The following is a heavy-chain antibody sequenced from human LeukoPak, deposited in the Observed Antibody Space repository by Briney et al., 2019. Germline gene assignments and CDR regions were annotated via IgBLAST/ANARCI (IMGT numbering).Heavy chain of an antibody. V-gene: IGHV1-24*01. Sequence: GASVKVSCKVSGYTLTELSMHWVRQAPGKGLEWMGGFDPEDGETIYAQKFQGRVTMTEDTSTDTAYMELSSLRSEDTAVYYCATGGIAAAGPEYWGQGTLVTVSS. CDR1: GYTLTELS. J-gene: IGHJ4*02. CDR3: ATGGIAAAGPEY. CDR2: FDPEDGET. D-gene: IGHD6-13*01.